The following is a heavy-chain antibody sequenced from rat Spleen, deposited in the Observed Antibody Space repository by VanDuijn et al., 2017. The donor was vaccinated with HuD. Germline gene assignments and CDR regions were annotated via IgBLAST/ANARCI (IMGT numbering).Heavy chain of an antibody. CDR1: GFTFNNYW. CDR2: ITNASGRT. J-gene: IGHJ2*01. V-gene: IGHV5-31*01. D-gene: IGHD1-11*01. CDR3: SRGGATRFDY. Sequence: EVQLVESGGGLVQPGGSLKLSCVASGFTFNNYWMTWIRQAPGKGLEWVASITNASGRTYYPDSVKGRFTVSRDNEQNMLYLQMDSLRSEDTATYYCSRGGATRFDYWGQGVMVTVSS.